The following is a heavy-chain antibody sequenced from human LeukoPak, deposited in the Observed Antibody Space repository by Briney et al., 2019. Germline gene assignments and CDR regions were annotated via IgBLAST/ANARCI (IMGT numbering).Heavy chain of an antibody. V-gene: IGHV4-4*07. J-gene: IGHJ4*02. CDR3: AREKSSYDILTGYYNVGYFDY. CDR1: GGSISSYY. D-gene: IGHD3-9*01. CDR2: IYTSGST. Sequence: PSETLSLTCTVSGGSISSYYWSWIRQPAGKGLEWIGRIYTSGSTNYNPSLKSRVTMSVDTSKNQFSLKLSSVTAADTAVYYCAREKSSYDILTGYYNVGYFDYWGQGTLVTVSS.